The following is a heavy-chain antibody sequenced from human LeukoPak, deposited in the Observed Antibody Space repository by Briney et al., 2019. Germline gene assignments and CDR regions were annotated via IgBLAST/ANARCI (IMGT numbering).Heavy chain of an antibody. CDR1: GYTFTSYG. Sequence: ASVKVSCKASGYTFTSYGISWVRQAPGQGLEWMGWISAYNGNTNYAQKLQGRVTMNTDTSTSTAYMELRRLRSDDTAVYYCARAPGVLLWFGELSPTDYWGQGTLVTVSS. CDR2: ISAYNGNT. CDR3: ARAPGVLLWFGELSPTDY. D-gene: IGHD3-10*01. J-gene: IGHJ4*02. V-gene: IGHV1-18*01.